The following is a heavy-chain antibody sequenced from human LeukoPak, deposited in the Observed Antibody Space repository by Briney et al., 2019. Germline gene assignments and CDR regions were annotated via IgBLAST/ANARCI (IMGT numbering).Heavy chain of an antibody. V-gene: IGHV3-9*01. Sequence: GGSLRLSCAASGFTFSDYYMSWIRQAPGKGLEWVSGISWNSGSIGYADSVKGRFTISRDNAKNSLYLQMNSLRAEDTALYYCAKVPSGGMRLNYSFDYWGQGTLVTVSS. CDR3: AKVPSGGMRLNYSFDY. CDR2: ISWNSGSI. CDR1: GFTFSDYY. D-gene: IGHD2-8*01. J-gene: IGHJ4*02.